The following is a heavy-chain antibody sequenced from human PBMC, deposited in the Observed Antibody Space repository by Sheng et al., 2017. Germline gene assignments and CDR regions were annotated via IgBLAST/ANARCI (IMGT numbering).Heavy chain of an antibody. CDR2: IYHSGST. CDR3: AREKGGYYGSGARHWFDP. Sequence: QVQPQESGPGLVKPSETLSLTCAVSGYSISSGYYWGWIRQPPGKGLEWIGSIYHSGSTYYNPSLKSRVTISVDTSKNQFSLKLSSVTAADTAVYYCAREKGGYYGSGARHWFDPWGQGTLVTVSS. CDR1: GYSISSGYY. J-gene: IGHJ5*02. D-gene: IGHD3-10*01. V-gene: IGHV4-38-2*02.